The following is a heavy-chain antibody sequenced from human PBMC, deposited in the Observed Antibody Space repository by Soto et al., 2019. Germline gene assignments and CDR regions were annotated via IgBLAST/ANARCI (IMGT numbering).Heavy chain of an antibody. CDR2: TYYRSKWYN. CDR1: GDSVSSNSAA. CDR3: ARGVAVAGLHNFDY. Sequence: SQTLSLTCAISGDSVSSNSAAWNWVRQSPSRGLEWLGRTYYRSKWYNDYAVSVKSRITINPDTSKNQFSLQLNSVTPEDTAVYYCARGVAVAGLHNFDYWGQGTLVTVSS. D-gene: IGHD6-19*01. V-gene: IGHV6-1*01. J-gene: IGHJ4*02.